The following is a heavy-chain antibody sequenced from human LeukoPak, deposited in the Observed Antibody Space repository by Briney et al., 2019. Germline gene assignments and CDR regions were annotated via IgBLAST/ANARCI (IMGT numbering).Heavy chain of an antibody. V-gene: IGHV3-30-3*01. J-gene: IGHJ6*02. CDR1: GFTFSSYW. CDR2: ISYDGSNK. CDR3: AREDSSGSYGMDV. D-gene: IGHD6-19*01. Sequence: GGSLRLSCAASGFTFSSYWMSWVRQAPGKGLEWVAVISYDGSNKYYADSVKGRFTISRDNSKNTLYLQMNSLRAEDTAVYYCAREDSSGSYGMDVWGQGTTVTVSS.